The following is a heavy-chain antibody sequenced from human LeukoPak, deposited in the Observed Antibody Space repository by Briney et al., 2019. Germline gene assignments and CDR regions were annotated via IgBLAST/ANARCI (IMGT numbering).Heavy chain of an antibody. D-gene: IGHD2-15*01. V-gene: IGHV3-23*01. CDR1: GFTFSSYV. J-gene: IGHJ4*02. CDR2: ISGSGGST. Sequence: GGSLRLSCAASGFTFSSYVMSWVRQAPGKGLEWVSTISGSGGSTYYADSVKGRFTISRDNSKNTLYLQMNSLRAEDTAVYYCASSVVAQGSYWGQGTLVTVSS. CDR3: ASSVVAQGSY.